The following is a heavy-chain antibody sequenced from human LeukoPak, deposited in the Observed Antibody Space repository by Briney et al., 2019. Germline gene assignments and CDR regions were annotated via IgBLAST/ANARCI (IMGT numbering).Heavy chain of an antibody. CDR1: GFTFSTYE. D-gene: IGHD3-10*02. V-gene: IGHV3-48*03. CDR3: ARVFLYYMDV. J-gene: IGHJ6*03. CDR2: ISSSGSTI. Sequence: GGSLRLSCAASGFTFSTYEMNWVRQAPGKGLEWVSSISSSGSTIYYADSVKGRFTISRDNAKNSLYLQMNSLRAEDTAVYYCARVFLYYMDVWGKGTTVTISS.